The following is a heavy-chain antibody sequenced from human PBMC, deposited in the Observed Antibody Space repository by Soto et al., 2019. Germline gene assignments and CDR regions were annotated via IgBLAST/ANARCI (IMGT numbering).Heavy chain of an antibody. J-gene: IGHJ4*02. CDR2: ISGSGGST. CDR3: AKARFYYGSGSSDY. CDR1: GFTFSSYA. V-gene: IGHV3-23*01. Sequence: GSLRLSCAASGFTFSSYAMSWVRQAPGKGLEWVSAISGSGGSTYYADSVKGRFTISRDNSKNTLYLQMNSLRAEDTAVYYCAKARFYYGSGSSDYWGQGTLVTVSS. D-gene: IGHD3-10*01.